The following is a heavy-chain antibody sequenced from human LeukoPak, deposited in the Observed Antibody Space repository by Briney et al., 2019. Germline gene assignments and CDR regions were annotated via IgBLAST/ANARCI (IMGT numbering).Heavy chain of an antibody. CDR1: GFTFSSYG. CDR2: ISYDGSNK. D-gene: IGHD3-10*01. CDR3: ATSYYYGSGSYYLTAGMDV. J-gene: IGHJ6*02. Sequence: GGSLRLSCAASGFTFSSYGMHWVRQAPGKGLEWVAVISYDGSNKYYADSVKGRFTISRDNSKNTLYLQMNSLRAEDTAAYYCATSYYYGSGSYYLTAGMDVWGQGTTVTVSS. V-gene: IGHV3-30*03.